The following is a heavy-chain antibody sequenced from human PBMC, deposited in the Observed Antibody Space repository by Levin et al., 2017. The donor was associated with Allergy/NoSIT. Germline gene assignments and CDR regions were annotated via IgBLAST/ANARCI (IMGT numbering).Heavy chain of an antibody. J-gene: IGHJ4*02. Sequence: GESLKISCSASGFTFSSYAMHWVRQAPGKGLEYVSAISSNGGSTSYADSVKGRFTISRDNSKNTLYLQMSSLRAEDTAVYYCVKGSYGSSWSTISDYWGQGTLVTVSS. CDR2: ISSNGGST. CDR1: GFTFSSYA. CDR3: VKGSYGSSWSTISDY. V-gene: IGHV3-64D*06. D-gene: IGHD6-13*01.